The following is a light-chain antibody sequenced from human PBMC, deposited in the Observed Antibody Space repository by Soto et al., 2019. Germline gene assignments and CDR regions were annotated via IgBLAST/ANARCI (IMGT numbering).Light chain of an antibody. CDR3: QQYRRWPQT. V-gene: IGKV3-15*01. J-gene: IGKJ2*01. CDR1: QSVSSK. CDR2: GAF. Sequence: SPATLSVSPGERVTLSCRASQSVSSKLAWFQQKPGQAPRLLIYGAFTRATGIPTRFSGSGSETEFTLTISSLQSEDFAVYYCQQYRRWPQTFGKG.